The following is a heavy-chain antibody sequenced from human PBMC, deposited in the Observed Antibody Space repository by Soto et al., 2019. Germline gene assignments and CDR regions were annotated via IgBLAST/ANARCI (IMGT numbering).Heavy chain of an antibody. V-gene: IGHV4-39*01. CDR2: IYYSGST. J-gene: IGHJ6*02. CDR3: ARRGTGHGSSHYGMDV. CDR1: GGSISSSSYY. D-gene: IGHD6-13*01. Sequence: SETLSLTCTVSGGSISSSSYYWGWIRQPPGKGLEWIGSIYYSGSTYYNPSLKSRVTISVDTSKNQFSLKLSSVTAADTAVYYCARRGTGHGSSHYGMDVWGQGTTVTVYS.